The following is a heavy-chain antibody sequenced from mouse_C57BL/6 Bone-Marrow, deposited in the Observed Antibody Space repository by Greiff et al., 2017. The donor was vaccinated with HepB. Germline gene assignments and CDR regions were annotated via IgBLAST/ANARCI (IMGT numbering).Heavy chain of an antibody. CDR3: ARDRLPYYFDY. D-gene: IGHD2-2*01. CDR1: GFTFSSYA. V-gene: IGHV5-4*01. Sequence: DVKLVESGGGLVKPGGSLKLSCAASGFTFSSYAMSWVRQTPEKRLEWVATISDGGSYTYYPDNVKGRFTISRDNAKNNLYLQMSHLKSEDTAMYYCARDRLPYYFDYWGQGTTLTVSS. CDR2: ISDGGSYT. J-gene: IGHJ2*01.